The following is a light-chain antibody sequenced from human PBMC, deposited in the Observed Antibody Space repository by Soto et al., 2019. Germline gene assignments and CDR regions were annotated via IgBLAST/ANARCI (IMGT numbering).Light chain of an antibody. V-gene: IGLV7-46*01. CDR3: LLSYSGAAV. J-gene: IGLJ7*01. Sequence: QAVVTQEPSLTVSPGGTVTLTCGSSTGAVTSGHCPYWLQQKPGQAPRTLIFDTNKKHSWTPARFSGSLLGGKAALTLSGAQSEDEAEYYCLLSYSGAAVFGGGTQLTVL. CDR1: TGAVTSGHC. CDR2: DTN.